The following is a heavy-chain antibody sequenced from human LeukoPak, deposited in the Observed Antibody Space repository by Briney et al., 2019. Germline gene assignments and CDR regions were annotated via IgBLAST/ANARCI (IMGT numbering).Heavy chain of an antibody. CDR1: GFTFSSYS. Sequence: GGSLRLSCAASGFTFSSYSINWVRQAPGKGLEWVSSISSSSSYIYYADSVKGRFTISRDNAKSSLYLQMNSLRVEDTAVYYCARHPAAEIWFDPWGQGTLVTVSS. D-gene: IGHD6-25*01. CDR2: ISSSSSYI. J-gene: IGHJ5*02. V-gene: IGHV3-21*01. CDR3: ARHPAAEIWFDP.